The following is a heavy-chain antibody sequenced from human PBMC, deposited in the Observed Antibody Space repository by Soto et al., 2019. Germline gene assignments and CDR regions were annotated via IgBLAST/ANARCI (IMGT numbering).Heavy chain of an antibody. CDR3: AKDPLYYDFWSGPTNLNWFDP. D-gene: IGHD3-3*01. Sequence: QPGGSLRLSCAASGFTFSSYAMSWVRQAPGKGLEWVSAISGSGGSTYYADSVKGRFTISRDNSKNTLYLQMNSLRAEDTAVYYCAKDPLYYDFWSGPTNLNWFDPWGQGTLVTVSS. CDR1: GFTFSSYA. CDR2: ISGSGGST. V-gene: IGHV3-23*01. J-gene: IGHJ5*02.